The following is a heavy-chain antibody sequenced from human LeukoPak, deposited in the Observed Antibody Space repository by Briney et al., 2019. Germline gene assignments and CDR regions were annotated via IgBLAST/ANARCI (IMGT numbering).Heavy chain of an antibody. CDR2: FDREDGET. CDR3: ARDLVGPPSGAFDL. CDR1: GYIVAELS. V-gene: IGHV1-24*01. D-gene: IGHD1-26*01. Sequence: ASVKVSCKVSGYIVAELSIHWVPQAPGKGLEWMGGFDREDGETLYAQKFEGRVTMTEATPTNTVFMELSSLTADDTAVYFCARDLVGPPSGAFDLWGQGTMVTVSS. J-gene: IGHJ3*01.